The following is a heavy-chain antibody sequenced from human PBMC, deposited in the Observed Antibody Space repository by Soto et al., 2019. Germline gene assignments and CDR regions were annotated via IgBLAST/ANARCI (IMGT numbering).Heavy chain of an antibody. D-gene: IGHD6-13*01. CDR1: GYSFTSYW. CDR2: IDPSDSYT. CDR3: ARHGAEYSSSWSFDY. V-gene: IGHV5-10-1*03. J-gene: IGHJ4*02. Sequence: EVQLVQSGAEVKKPGESLRISCKGSGYSFTSYWISWVRQMPGKGLEWMGRIDPSDSYTNYSPSFQGHVTISADKSISTAYLQWSSLKASDTAMYYCARHGAEYSSSWSFDYWGQGTLVTVSS.